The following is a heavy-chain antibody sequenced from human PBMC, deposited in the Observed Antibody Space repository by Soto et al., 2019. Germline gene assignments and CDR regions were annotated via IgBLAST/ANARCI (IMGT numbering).Heavy chain of an antibody. V-gene: IGHV1-8*01. CDR1: GYTFTSYD. CDR2: MNPNSGNT. J-gene: IGHJ6*02. Sequence: ASVKVSCKASGYTFTSYDINWVRQATGQGLEWMGWMNPNSGNTGYAQKFQGRVTMTRNTSISTAYMELSSLRSEDTAVYYCARAPVATTYYYYGMDVWGQGTTVTVSS. D-gene: IGHD5-12*01. CDR3: ARAPVATTYYYYGMDV.